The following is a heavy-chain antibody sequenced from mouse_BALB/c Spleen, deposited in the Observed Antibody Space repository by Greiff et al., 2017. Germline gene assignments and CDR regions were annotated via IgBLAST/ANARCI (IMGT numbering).Heavy chain of an antibody. Sequence: EVMLVESGGGLVKPGGSLKLSCAASGFTFSSYAMSWVRQSPEKRLEWVAEISSGGSYTYYPDTVTGRFTISRDNAKNTLYLEMSSLRSEDTAMYYCAKYGNYVDSWFAYWGQGTLVTVSA. CDR2: ISSGGSYT. V-gene: IGHV5-9-4*01. J-gene: IGHJ3*01. CDR1: GFTFSSYA. D-gene: IGHD2-1*01. CDR3: AKYGNYVDSWFAY.